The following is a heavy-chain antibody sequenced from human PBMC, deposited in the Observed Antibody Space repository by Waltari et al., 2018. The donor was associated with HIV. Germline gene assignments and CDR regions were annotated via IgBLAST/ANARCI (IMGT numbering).Heavy chain of an antibody. CDR1: GGTFSSSA. Sequence: QVQLVQSGAEVKKPGSSVKVSCMASGGTFSSSAISWVRQAPGQGLEWMGGITPMFGTANYAPEFQGRVTITADESMTTAYMKLSSLRSEDTAVYYCARLGSGSGGMDVWGQGTTVIVSS. V-gene: IGHV1-69*01. CDR3: ARLGSGSGGMDV. J-gene: IGHJ6*02. CDR2: ITPMFGTA. D-gene: IGHD3-10*01.